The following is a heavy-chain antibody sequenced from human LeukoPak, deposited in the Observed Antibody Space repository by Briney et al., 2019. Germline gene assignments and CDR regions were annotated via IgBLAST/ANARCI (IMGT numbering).Heavy chain of an antibody. CDR3: ARDGDSYGYAY. CDR2: IYYSGST. D-gene: IGHD5-18*01. CDR1: GGSISSYY. J-gene: IGHJ4*02. Sequence: PSETLSLTCTVSGGSISSYYWSWIRQPPGKGLEWIGYIYYSGSTNYNPSLKSRVTISLDTSKNRFSLKLSSVTAADTAVYYCARDGDSYGYAYWGQGTLVTVSS. V-gene: IGHV4-59*01.